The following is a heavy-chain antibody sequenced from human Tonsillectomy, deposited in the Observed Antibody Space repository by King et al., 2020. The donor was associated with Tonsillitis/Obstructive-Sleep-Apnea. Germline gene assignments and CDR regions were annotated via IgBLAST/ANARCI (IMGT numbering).Heavy chain of an antibody. CDR3: ARGPGGWDFDL. V-gene: IGHV3-33*01. CDR2: IWYDGSNK. Sequence: QLVQSGGGVVQPGRSLRLSCAASGFTFSSYGMHWVRQAPGKGLEWVTVIWYDGSNKYYADSVKGRFTISRDNSKNTLFLQMNSLRAEDTAVYYCARGPGGWDFDLWGRGTLVTVSS. CDR1: GFTFSSYG. J-gene: IGHJ2*01. D-gene: IGHD2-15*01.